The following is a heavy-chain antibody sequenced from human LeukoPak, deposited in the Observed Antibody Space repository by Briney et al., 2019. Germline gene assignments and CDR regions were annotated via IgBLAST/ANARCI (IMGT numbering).Heavy chain of an antibody. Sequence: GGSLRLSCAASEFSFSTYWMSWVRQAPGKGVEWVANIKEDGTEKYYVGSVKGRFTIPRDNAKKSLYLQMNSLRDDDTAVYFCARSPAGDACPPAYYMDVWGKGTTVTVSS. CDR3: ARSPAGDACPPAYYMDV. V-gene: IGHV3-7*01. D-gene: IGHD3-10*01. CDR1: EFSFSTYW. J-gene: IGHJ6*03. CDR2: IKEDGTEK.